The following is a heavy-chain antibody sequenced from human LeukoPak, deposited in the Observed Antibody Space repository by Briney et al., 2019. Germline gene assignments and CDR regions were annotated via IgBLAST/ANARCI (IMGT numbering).Heavy chain of an antibody. Sequence: GSLRLSCAASGFTFSNYYMSWIRQPPGKGLQWIGSISYGGHTYYSPSLRSRVTISVDTSNNRFALKLSSVSAADTAVYYCARQIALAGEWAFDIWGQGTMVTVSS. CDR3: ARQIALAGEWAFDI. J-gene: IGHJ3*02. D-gene: IGHD6-19*01. CDR1: GFTFSNYY. CDR2: ISYGGHT. V-gene: IGHV4-39*01.